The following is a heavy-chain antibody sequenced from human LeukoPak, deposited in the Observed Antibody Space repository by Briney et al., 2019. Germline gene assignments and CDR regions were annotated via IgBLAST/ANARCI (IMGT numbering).Heavy chain of an antibody. CDR2: IYYSGST. J-gene: IGHJ6*02. CDR3: ARRSHCTGDSCYPV. CDR1: GDSMTSSNHY. V-gene: IGHV4-39*01. D-gene: IGHD2-15*01. Sequence: PSETLSLTCTVSGDSMTSSNHYWVWIRQPPGKGLEWIGSIYYSGSTYYNPSLKGRVTISQDTSKNQFSLKVNTVTAADTAVYHCARRSHCTGDSCYPVWGQGTTVTVSS.